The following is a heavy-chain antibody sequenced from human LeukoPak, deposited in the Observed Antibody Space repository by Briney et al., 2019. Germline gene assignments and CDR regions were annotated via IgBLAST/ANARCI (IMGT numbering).Heavy chain of an antibody. D-gene: IGHD2-2*01. V-gene: IGHV1-69*02. J-gene: IGHJ6*02. Sequence: SVKVSCKASGGTFSSYTISWVRQAPGQGLEWMGRIIPILGIANYAQKFQGRVMITADKSTSTAYMELSSLRSEDTAVYYCARDGVVRPPDCSSTSCPYNYYYYGMDVWGQGTTVTVSS. CDR1: GGTFSSYT. CDR2: IIPILGIA. CDR3: ARDGVVRPPDCSSTSCPYNYYYYGMDV.